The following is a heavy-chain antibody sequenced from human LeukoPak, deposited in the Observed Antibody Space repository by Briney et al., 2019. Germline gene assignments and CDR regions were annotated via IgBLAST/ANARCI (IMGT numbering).Heavy chain of an antibody. V-gene: IGHV4-34*01. J-gene: IGHJ4*02. CDR3: ARRDYVAHFDY. D-gene: IGHD4-17*01. CDR2: INQSGTT. Sequence: SETLSLTCAVNGGSLSGLSWNWIRQSPGKGLEWIGEINQSGTTDYNPSLKSRVTISVDTSKNQFSLKLSSVTAADTAVYYCARRDYVAHFDYWGQGALVTVSS. CDR1: GGSLSGLS.